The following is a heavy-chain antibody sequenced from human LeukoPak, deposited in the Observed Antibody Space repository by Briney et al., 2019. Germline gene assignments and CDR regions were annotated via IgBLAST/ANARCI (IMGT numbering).Heavy chain of an antibody. Sequence: SETLSLTCTVSGGSISSSSYYWGWIRQPPGKGLEWIGSIYYSGSTYYNPSLKSRVTISVDTSKNQFSLKLSSVTAADTAVYYCARDTYYYGSGGYDYWGQGTLVTVSS. V-gene: IGHV4-39*01. CDR2: IYYSGST. D-gene: IGHD3-10*01. CDR3: ARDTYYYGSGGYDY. CDR1: GGSISSSSYY. J-gene: IGHJ4*02.